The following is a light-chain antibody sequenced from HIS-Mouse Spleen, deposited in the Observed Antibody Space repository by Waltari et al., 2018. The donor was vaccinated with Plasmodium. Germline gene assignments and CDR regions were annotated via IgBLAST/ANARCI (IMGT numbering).Light chain of an antibody. V-gene: IGKV1D-8*02. CDR2: AAS. CDR3: QQRSNWPPLT. Sequence: AIWMTQSPSLLSASTGDRVTISCRMSQGISSYLAWYQQKPGKAPELLIYAASTLQSGSPARFSGSGSGTDFTLTISSLEPEDFAVYYCQQRSNWPPLTFGGGTKVEIK. J-gene: IGKJ4*01. CDR1: QGISSY.